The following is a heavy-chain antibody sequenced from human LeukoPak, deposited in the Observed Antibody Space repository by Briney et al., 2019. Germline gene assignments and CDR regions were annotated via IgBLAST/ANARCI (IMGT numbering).Heavy chain of an antibody. CDR1: GFTFSNHA. D-gene: IGHD3-16*02. Sequence: GGSLRLSCAASGFTFSNHAMSWVRQAPGKGPEWVANMKQDGSEKFYMDSVKGRFTISRDNANNSLYLQMNNLSAEDTAVYYCARDSSDGGTSSYRQSDYWGQGTLVTVSS. CDR2: MKQDGSEK. J-gene: IGHJ4*02. V-gene: IGHV3-7*01. CDR3: ARDSSDGGTSSYRQSDY.